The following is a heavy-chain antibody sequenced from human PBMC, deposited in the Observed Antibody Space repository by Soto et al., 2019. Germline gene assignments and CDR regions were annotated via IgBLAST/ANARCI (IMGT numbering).Heavy chain of an antibody. CDR1: GFIFNIYA. CDR2: ISGSGAST. Sequence: HPGGSLRPSCVVSGFIFNIYAMSWVRQAPGKGLEWVSAISGSGASTFYADSVKGRFTISRDNSKNTLYLQMNSLRAEDTAVYYCAKKWSGYLVWGQGTTVTVFS. V-gene: IGHV3-23*01. D-gene: IGHD3-3*01. CDR3: AKKWSGYLV. J-gene: IGHJ6*02.